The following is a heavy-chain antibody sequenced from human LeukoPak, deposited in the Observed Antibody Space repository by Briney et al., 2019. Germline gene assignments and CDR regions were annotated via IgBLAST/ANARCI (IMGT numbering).Heavy chain of an antibody. CDR3: ARDQTPFV. J-gene: IGHJ4*02. CDR1: GFTFSSYS. Sequence: PGGSLRLSCAASGFTFSSYSMNWVRQAPGKGLEWVSSITRSNYIYYADSVKGRFTISRDNAKNSLYLQMNSLRADDTAVYYCARDQTPFVWGQGTLVTVSS. V-gene: IGHV3-21*06. CDR2: ITRSNYI.